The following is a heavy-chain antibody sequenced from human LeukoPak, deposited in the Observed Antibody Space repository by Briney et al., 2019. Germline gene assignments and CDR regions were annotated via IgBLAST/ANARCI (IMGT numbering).Heavy chain of an antibody. V-gene: IGHV3-53*01. CDR3: ARGDDSGYYDYFDY. Sequence: GGSLRLSCAASGFTVDSNYLSWVRQAPGRGLEWVSTIYTGGNTYYAASVKGRFTISRDFSKNTVFLHMNSLRAEDTAMYYCARGDDSGYYDYFDYWGQGALVTVSS. J-gene: IGHJ4*02. CDR2: IYTGGNT. D-gene: IGHD3-22*01. CDR1: GFTVDSNY.